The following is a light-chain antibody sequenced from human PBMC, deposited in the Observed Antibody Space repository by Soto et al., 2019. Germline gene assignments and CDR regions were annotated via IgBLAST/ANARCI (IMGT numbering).Light chain of an antibody. CDR2: GAS. CDR3: QQYYDWPIT. Sequence: EILLTQSPATLPVSPWERATLSCRASQRVSSNLAWYQQKPGQAPRLLMYGASTRATGFPDRFSGSGSGTEFTLTISSLHSEDFAVYYCQQYYDWPITFGQGTRLEIK. V-gene: IGKV3-15*01. J-gene: IGKJ5*01. CDR1: QRVSSN.